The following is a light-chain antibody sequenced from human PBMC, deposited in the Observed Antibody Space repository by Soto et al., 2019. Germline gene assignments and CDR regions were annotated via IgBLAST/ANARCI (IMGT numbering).Light chain of an antibody. CDR2: AAS. V-gene: IGKV1-12*01. Sequence: DIQMTQSPPSLSASVGDTVTITCRASQDISTWLAWYQQKPGKVPKVLIYAASTLQPGVPSRFSGGGFGTDFSLTISSLQPEDFATYYCQEVNSFPRAFGQGTKLEIK. CDR3: QEVNSFPRA. J-gene: IGKJ2*01. CDR1: QDISTW.